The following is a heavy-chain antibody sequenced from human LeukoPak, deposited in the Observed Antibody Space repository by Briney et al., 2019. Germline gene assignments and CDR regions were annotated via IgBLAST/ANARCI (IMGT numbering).Heavy chain of an antibody. D-gene: IGHD3-10*01. CDR1: GYTFTSYN. Sequence: ASVKVSCKASGYTFTSYNINWLRQATGQGLEWMGWMNPNSGNTGYTQKFQDRVTITRNTSISTAYMELSSLRSEDTAVYYCARSYRAYGSGSYGWFDPWGQGTLVTVSS. CDR3: ARSYRAYGSGSYGWFDP. V-gene: IGHV1-8*03. CDR2: MNPNSGNT. J-gene: IGHJ5*02.